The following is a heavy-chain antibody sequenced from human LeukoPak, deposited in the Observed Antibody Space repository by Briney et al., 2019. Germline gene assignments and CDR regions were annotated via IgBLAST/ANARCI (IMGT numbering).Heavy chain of an antibody. V-gene: IGHV5-51*01. CDR3: AGGGIRDGYNFFDY. CDR2: IYPGDSDT. CDR1: GYRFTNYW. Sequence: GESLKISCKGSGYRFTNYWIGWVRQRPGKGLEWMGIIYPGDSDTRYSPSFQGQVTVSADKSISTAYLQWSSLKASDTAMYYCAGGGIRDGYNFFDYWGQGTLVTVSS. J-gene: IGHJ4*02. D-gene: IGHD5-24*01.